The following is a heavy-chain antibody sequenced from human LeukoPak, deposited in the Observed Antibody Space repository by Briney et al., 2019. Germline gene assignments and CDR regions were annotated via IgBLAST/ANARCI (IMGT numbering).Heavy chain of an antibody. V-gene: IGHV3-21*01. J-gene: IGHJ4*02. CDR2: ISSRSSHI. CDR1: GFTFSTYS. Sequence: PGGSLRLSCAASGFTFSTYSMNWVRQAPGKGLEWVSSISSRSSHISYADSAKGRFTISRDKAKNSLYLQMNSLRAEDTAVYFWARTSEGGYFDYWGQGAVVTVSS. CDR3: ARTSEGGYFDY.